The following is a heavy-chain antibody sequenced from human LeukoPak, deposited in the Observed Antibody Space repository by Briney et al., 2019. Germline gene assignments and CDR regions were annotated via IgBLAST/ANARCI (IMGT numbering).Heavy chain of an antibody. V-gene: IGHV3-7*01. CDR3: ARELWGMAPSHY. CDR1: GFTFSSYW. J-gene: IGHJ4*02. Sequence: GGSLRLSCAASGFTFSSYWMSWVRQAPGKGPEWVANIKQDGSEKYYVDSVKGRFTISRDNAKNSLYLQMNSLRAEDTAVCYCARELWGMAPSHYWGQGTLVTVSS. CDR2: IKQDGSEK. D-gene: IGHD3-10*01.